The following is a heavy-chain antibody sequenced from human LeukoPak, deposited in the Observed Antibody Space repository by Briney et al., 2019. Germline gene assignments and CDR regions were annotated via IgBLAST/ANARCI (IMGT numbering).Heavy chain of an antibody. D-gene: IGHD3-10*01. J-gene: IGHJ4*02. V-gene: IGHV3-7*01. CDR1: GFTVSSNY. Sequence: GGSLRLSCAASGFTVSSNYMSWVRQAPGKGLEWVAHIKQDGSEKYYVDSVKGRITISRDNAKNSLYLQMNSLRVEDTAVYYCAKVAKYYYGSETYYFFEHWGQGTPVTASS. CDR2: IKQDGSEK. CDR3: AKVAKYYYGSETYYFFEH.